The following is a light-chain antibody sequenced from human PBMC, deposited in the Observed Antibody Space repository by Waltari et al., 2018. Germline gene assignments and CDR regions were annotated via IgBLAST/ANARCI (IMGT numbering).Light chain of an antibody. J-gene: IGKJ1*01. CDR3: QQHYSSPPT. CDR1: QSVLYNSNNKNL. V-gene: IGKV4-1*01. CDR2: WAS. Sequence: DIVMTQSPDSLAVSLGERATVNCKSSQSVLYNSNNKNLLAWYQHKPGQPPKLIIYWASTRESGVPDRFSGSGSGTDFTLTITSLQAEDVAVYYCQQHYSSPPTFGQGTKVEIK.